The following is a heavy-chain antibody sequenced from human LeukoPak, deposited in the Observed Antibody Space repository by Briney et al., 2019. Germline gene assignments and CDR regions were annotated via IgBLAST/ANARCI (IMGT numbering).Heavy chain of an antibody. V-gene: IGHV3-30*18. CDR3: AKAPFMITFGGVIAGKPYYFDY. D-gene: IGHD3-16*02. J-gene: IGHJ4*02. Sequence: PGGSLRLSCAASGFTFSSYGMHWVRQAPGKGLEWVAVISYDGSNKYYADSVKGRFTISRDNSKNTLYLQMNSLRAEDTAVYYCAKAPFMITFGGVIAGKPYYFDYWGQGTLVTVSS. CDR1: GFTFSSYG. CDR2: ISYDGSNK.